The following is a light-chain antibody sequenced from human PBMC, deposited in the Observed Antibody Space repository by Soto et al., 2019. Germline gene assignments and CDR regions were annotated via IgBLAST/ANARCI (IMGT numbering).Light chain of an antibody. CDR1: SSDVGTYNL. CDR2: EGN. CDR3: CSYAPSRSLL. V-gene: IGLV2-23*01. J-gene: IGLJ7*01. Sequence: QSALTQPASVSGSPGQSITISCTGTSSDVGTYNLVTWYHQHPGKAPKLIIYEGNKRPSGVSNRFSASKSGNTASLTISGLQDDDEADYYCCSYAPSRSLLFGGGTQLTVL.